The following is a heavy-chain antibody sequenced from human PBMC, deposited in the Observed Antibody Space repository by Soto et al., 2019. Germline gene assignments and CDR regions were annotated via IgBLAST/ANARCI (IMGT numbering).Heavy chain of an antibody. CDR2: ISWNSGSI. Sequence: PGGSLRLSCAASGFTFDDYAMHWVRQAPGKGLEWVSGISWNSGSIGYADSVKGRFTISRDNAKNSLYLQMNSLRAEDTALYYCAKENRLNWNYISHNYYMDVWGKGTTVTVSS. J-gene: IGHJ6*03. CDR1: GFTFDDYA. D-gene: IGHD1-7*01. V-gene: IGHV3-9*01. CDR3: AKENRLNWNYISHNYYMDV.